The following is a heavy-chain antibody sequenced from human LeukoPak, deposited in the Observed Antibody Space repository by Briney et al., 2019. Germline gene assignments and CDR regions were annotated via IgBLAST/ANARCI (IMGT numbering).Heavy chain of an antibody. J-gene: IGHJ3*02. Sequence: PSETLSLTGAVYGGSFSGYYWSWIRQPPGKGLEWIGEINHSGSTNYNPSLKSRVTISVDTSKNQFSLKLSSVTAADTAVYYCASVGAGKSEPDAFDIWGQGTMVTVSS. CDR3: ASVGAGKSEPDAFDI. CDR1: GGSFSGYY. D-gene: IGHD3-10*01. V-gene: IGHV4-34*01. CDR2: INHSGST.